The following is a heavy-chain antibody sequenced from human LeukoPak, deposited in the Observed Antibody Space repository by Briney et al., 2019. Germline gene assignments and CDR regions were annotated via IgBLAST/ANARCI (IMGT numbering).Heavy chain of an antibody. CDR2: IKQDGSEK. J-gene: IGHJ5*02. Sequence: GGSLRLSCAASGFTFSSYWTSWVRQAPGKGLEWVANIKQDGSEKYYVDSVKGRFTISRDNAKNSLYLQMNSLRAEDTAVYYCAREASVRFLEWLLPNWFDPWGQGTLVTVSS. CDR1: GFTFSSYW. CDR3: AREASVRFLEWLLPNWFDP. V-gene: IGHV3-7*01. D-gene: IGHD3-3*01.